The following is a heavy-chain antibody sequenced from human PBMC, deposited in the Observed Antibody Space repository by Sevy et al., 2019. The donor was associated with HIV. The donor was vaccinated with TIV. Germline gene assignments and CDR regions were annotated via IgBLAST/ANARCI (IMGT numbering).Heavy chain of an antibody. CDR1: GFTFSSYG. CDR3: AKVSGRDVGLLSSSWGNYGMDV. J-gene: IGHJ6*02. D-gene: IGHD6-6*01. CDR2: ISYDGSNK. Sequence: QPGGSLRLSCAASGFTFSSYGMHWVRQAPGKGLEWVAVISYDGSNKYYADSVKGRFTISRDNSKNTLYLQMNSLRAEDTAVYYCAKVSGRDVGLLSSSWGNYGMDVWGQGTTVTVSS. V-gene: IGHV3-30*18.